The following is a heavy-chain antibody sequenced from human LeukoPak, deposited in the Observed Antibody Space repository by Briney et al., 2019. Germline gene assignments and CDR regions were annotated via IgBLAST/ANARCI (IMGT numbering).Heavy chain of an antibody. J-gene: IGHJ4*02. CDR2: INHSGST. Sequence: PSETLSLTCTVSGGSISSGGYYWSWIRQPPGKGLEWIGEINHSGSTNYNPSLKSRVTISVDTSKNQFSLKLSSVTAADTAVYYCARGRPNHYYDSSGCIDYWGQGTLVTVSS. CDR1: GGSISSGGYY. CDR3: ARGRPNHYYDSSGCIDY. V-gene: IGHV4-39*07. D-gene: IGHD3-22*01.